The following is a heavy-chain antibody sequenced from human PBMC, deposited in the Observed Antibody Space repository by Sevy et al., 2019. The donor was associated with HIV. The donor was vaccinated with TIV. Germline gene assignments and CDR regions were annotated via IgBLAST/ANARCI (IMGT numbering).Heavy chain of an antibody. J-gene: IGHJ6*02. V-gene: IGHV4-59*01. D-gene: IGHD2-15*01. CDR3: ARDRMFRPGGMDV. Sequence: SETLSLTCTVSGGSISSYYWSWIRQPPGKGLEWIGYIYYSGNTNYNPSLKSRVTLSVDTSKNQFSLKLSSVTAADTAVYYCARDRMFRPGGMDVWGQGTTVTISS. CDR1: GGSISSYY. CDR2: IYYSGNT.